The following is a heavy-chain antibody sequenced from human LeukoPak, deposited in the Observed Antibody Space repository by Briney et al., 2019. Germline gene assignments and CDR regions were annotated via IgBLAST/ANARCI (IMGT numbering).Heavy chain of an antibody. J-gene: IGHJ4*02. V-gene: IGHV3-66*01. Sequence: GGSLRLSCAASGFTFSSYAMSWVRQAPGKGLEWVSVIYSGGSTCYADSVKGRFTISRDNSKNTLYLQMNSLRAEDTAVYYCASLRPTSRQYFDYWGQGTLVTVSS. D-gene: IGHD6-25*01. CDR2: IYSGGST. CDR1: GFTFSSYA. CDR3: ASLRPTSRQYFDY.